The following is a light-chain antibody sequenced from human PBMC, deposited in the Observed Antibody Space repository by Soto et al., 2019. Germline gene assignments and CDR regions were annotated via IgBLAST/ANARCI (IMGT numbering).Light chain of an antibody. V-gene: IGKV3-15*01. Sequence: EIVMTQSPATLSVSPGERATLSCRASQSVSSNLAWYQQKPGQAPRLLIYGASTRATGIPARFSGSGSVTEFTLPISSLQSEDFAVYYCQQYNNWPQTFGQGTKLEIK. CDR3: QQYNNWPQT. CDR1: QSVSSN. CDR2: GAS. J-gene: IGKJ2*01.